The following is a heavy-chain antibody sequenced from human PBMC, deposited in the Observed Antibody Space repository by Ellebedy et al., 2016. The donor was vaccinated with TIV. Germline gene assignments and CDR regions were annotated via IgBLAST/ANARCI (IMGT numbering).Heavy chain of an antibody. CDR3: ASSEGHDEPSFAY. Sequence: MPSETLSLTCTVSGGSIRGYYWGWIRQPPGKGLEWIGHYYYSGSNNYSPSFESRVTISVDTSKNQFSLNLKAVTAADTAVYFCASSEGHDEPSFAYWGHGTLVTVSA. CDR2: YYYSGSN. V-gene: IGHV4-59*01. D-gene: IGHD1-1*01. CDR1: GGSIRGYY. J-gene: IGHJ4*01.